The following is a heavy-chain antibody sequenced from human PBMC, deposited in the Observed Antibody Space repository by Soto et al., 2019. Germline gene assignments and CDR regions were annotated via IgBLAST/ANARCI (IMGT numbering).Heavy chain of an antibody. Sequence: SETLSLTCAVYGGSFSGYYWSWIRQPPGKGLEWIGEINHSGSTNYNPSLKSRVTISRDNSKNTLYLQMNSLRAEDTAVYYCAKDRYLDPDSRGYLFDNWGQGTLVTVSS. D-gene: IGHD3-22*01. CDR2: INHSGST. CDR3: AKDRYLDPDSRGYLFDN. J-gene: IGHJ4*02. CDR1: GGSFSGYY. V-gene: IGHV4-34*01.